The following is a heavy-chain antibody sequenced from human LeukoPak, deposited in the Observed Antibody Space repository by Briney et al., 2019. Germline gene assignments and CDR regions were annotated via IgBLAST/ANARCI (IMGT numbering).Heavy chain of an antibody. V-gene: IGHV3-66*04. CDR1: GFTVSGDY. Sequence: GGSLRLSCAASGFTVSGDYMSWIRQAPGKGLEWVSVLYSGGGTYYADSVKGRFSISRDNSNNTLYLQMNSLRAEDTAVYYCARHSRGYSYLYFADWGQGTLVTVSS. CDR3: ARHSRGYSYLYFAD. J-gene: IGHJ4*02. CDR2: LYSGGGT. D-gene: IGHD5-18*01.